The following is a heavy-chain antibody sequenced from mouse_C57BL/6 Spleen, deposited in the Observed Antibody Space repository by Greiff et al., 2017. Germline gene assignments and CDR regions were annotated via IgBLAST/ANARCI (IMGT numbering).Heavy chain of an antibody. D-gene: IGHD4-1*01. CDR3: TRMGLHFDY. V-gene: IGHV1-15*01. J-gene: IGHJ2*01. CDR2: IDPETGGT. Sequence: VQLQQSGAELVRPGASVTLSCKASGYTFTDYEMHWVKQTPVHGLEWIGAIDPETGGTAYNQKFKGKAILTADKSSSTAYMELRSLTSEDSADYYRTRMGLHFDYWGQGTTLTVSS. CDR1: GYTFTDYE.